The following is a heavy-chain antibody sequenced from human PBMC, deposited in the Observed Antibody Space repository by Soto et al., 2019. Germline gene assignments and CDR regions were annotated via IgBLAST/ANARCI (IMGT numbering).Heavy chain of an antibody. J-gene: IGHJ6*02. CDR1: GYTFTDYW. CDR3: AASIFYYGMDV. Sequence: GESLKLSCNGSGYTFTDYWIGWVRQMPGKGPEWMGIIYPGDSDTKYNPSFQGQVTISADKSITTTYLQWSSLKASDTAIYYCAASIFYYGMDVWGQGTTVTVS. V-gene: IGHV5-51*01. CDR2: IYPGDSDT.